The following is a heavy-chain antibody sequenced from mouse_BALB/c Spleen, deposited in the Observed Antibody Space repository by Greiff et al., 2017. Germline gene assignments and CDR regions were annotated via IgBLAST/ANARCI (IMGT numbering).Heavy chain of an antibody. Sequence: VQLQESGPGLVAPSQSLSITCTVSGFSLTSYGVSWVRQPPGKGLEWLGVIWGDGSTNYHSALISRLSISKDNSKSQVFLKLNSLQTDDTATYYCAKRQFITTVVATYWYFDVWGAGTTVTVSS. CDR3: AKRQFITTVVATYWYFDV. V-gene: IGHV2-3*01. J-gene: IGHJ1*01. CDR2: IWGDGST. CDR1: GFSLTSYG. D-gene: IGHD1-1*01.